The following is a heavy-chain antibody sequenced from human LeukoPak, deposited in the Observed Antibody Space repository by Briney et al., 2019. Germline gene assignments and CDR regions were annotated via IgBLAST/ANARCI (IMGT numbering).Heavy chain of an antibody. Sequence: SVKVSCKASGGTFSSYAISWVRQAPGQGLEWMGGIIPIFGTANYAQKFQGRVTITADESTSTAYMELSSLRSEDTAVYYCASGLSSPPPPHDYDILTGYPTPNWFDPWGQGTLVTVSS. CDR2: IIPIFGTA. CDR3: ASGLSSPPPPHDYDILTGYPTPNWFDP. D-gene: IGHD3-9*01. V-gene: IGHV1-69*13. CDR1: GGTFSSYA. J-gene: IGHJ5*02.